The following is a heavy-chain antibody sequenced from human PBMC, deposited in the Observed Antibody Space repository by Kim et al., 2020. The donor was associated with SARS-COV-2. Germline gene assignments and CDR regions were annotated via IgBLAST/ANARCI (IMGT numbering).Heavy chain of an antibody. CDR1: GGSISSSSYY. Sequence: SETLSLTCTVSGGSISSSSYYWVWIRQPPGKGLECIGTIYYSGSSGSTFYNPSLKSRVTISVDTSKNQFSLNLNSVTAADTAVYYCATWVVVQGTGLGFDHWGQGTLVTVSS. CDR2: IYYSGSSGST. V-gene: IGHV4-39*01. CDR3: ATWVVVQGTGLGFDH. J-gene: IGHJ4*02. D-gene: IGHD2-15*01.